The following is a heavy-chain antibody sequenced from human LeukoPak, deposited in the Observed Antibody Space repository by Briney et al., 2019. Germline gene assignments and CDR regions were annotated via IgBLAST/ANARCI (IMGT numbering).Heavy chain of an antibody. CDR1: GGSISSQY. CDR3: ARSYDLG. D-gene: IGHD3-3*01. J-gene: IGHJ2*01. CDR2: IYYTGIT. Sequence: SETLSLTCTVSGGSISSQYWSWIRQPPGRGLEWIAYIYYTGITNYNPSLKSRVTVSVDMSKNRFSLKVRSVTAADTAVYYCARSYDLGWGRGTLVTVSS. V-gene: IGHV4-59*08.